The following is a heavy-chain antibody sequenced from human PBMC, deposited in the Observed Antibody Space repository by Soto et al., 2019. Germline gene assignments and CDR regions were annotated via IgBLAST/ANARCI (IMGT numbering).Heavy chain of an antibody. V-gene: IGHV3-23*01. CDR3: AKVRGGSGSLTPRVDF. Sequence: PGGSLRLSCAASGFTFNNYAMTWVRQAPGKGLEWVSAISGGGDTTSYADSVKGRFTVSRDGSKNTLYLQMSSLRAEDTALYYCAKVRGGSGSLTPRVDFWGQGTLVTVSS. CDR1: GFTFNNYA. CDR2: ISGGGDTT. D-gene: IGHD3-10*01. J-gene: IGHJ4*02.